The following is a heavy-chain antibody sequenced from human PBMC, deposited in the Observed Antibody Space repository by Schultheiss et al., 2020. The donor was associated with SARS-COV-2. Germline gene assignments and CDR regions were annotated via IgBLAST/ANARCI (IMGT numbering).Heavy chain of an antibody. J-gene: IGHJ6*02. D-gene: IGHD3-9*01. V-gene: IGHV1-46*01. CDR2: INPSGGST. CDR1: GYTFTSYY. CDR3: ARDRYDILTGYQNPWYYYYCSMDV. Sequence: ASVKVSCKASGYTFTSYYMHWVRQAPGQGLEWMGIINPSGGSTSYAQKFQGRVTMTRDTSTSTVYMELSSLRSEDTAVYYCARDRYDILTGYQNPWYYYYCSMDVWGQGTTVTVSS.